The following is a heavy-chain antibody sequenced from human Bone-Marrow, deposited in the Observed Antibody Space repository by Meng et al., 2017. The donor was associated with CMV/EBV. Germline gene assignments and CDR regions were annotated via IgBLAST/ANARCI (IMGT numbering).Heavy chain of an antibody. CDR2: ISSSSSYI. CDR3: ARVGDFWSGYDAFDI. CDR1: GFTFSGYA. Sequence: GESLKISCAASGFTFSGYAMSWVRQAPGKGLEWVSSISSSSSYIYYADSVKGRFTISRDNAKNSLYLQMNSLRVEDTAVYYCARVGDFWSGYDAFDIWGQGTMVTFSS. V-gene: IGHV3-21*01. J-gene: IGHJ3*02. D-gene: IGHD3-3*01.